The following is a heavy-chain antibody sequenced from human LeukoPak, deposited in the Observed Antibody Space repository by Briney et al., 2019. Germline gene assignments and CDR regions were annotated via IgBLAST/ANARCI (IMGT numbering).Heavy chain of an antibody. D-gene: IGHD2-2*02. Sequence: ASVKVSCKASGGTFSSYAISWVRRAPGQGLEWMGGIIPIFGTANYAQKFQGRVTITADESTSTAYMELSSLRSEDTAVYYCASSWPARAQIPAGIVYNWFDPWGQGTLVTVSS. V-gene: IGHV1-69*13. J-gene: IGHJ5*02. CDR3: ASSWPARAQIPAGIVYNWFDP. CDR1: GGTFSSYA. CDR2: IIPIFGTA.